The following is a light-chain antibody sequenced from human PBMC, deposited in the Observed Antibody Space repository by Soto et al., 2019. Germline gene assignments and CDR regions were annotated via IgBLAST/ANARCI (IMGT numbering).Light chain of an antibody. CDR3: SSYTSSSSYV. V-gene: IGLV2-14*01. Sequence: QSALTQPASVSGSPGQSITLLCTGTSSDVGGYNCVSWYQQHPGKAPKLMIHDVTNRPSGVSNRFSGSKSGNTAPLTISGLQADDDADYYCSSYTSSSSYVFGTGTKLTVL. CDR2: DVT. CDR1: SSDVGGYNC. J-gene: IGLJ1*01.